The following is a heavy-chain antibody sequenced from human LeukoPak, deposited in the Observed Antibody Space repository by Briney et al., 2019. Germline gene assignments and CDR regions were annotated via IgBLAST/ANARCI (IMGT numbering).Heavy chain of an antibody. Sequence: SETLSLTCTVSGGSISSGDYYWSWIRQPPGKGLEWIGYIYYSGSTYYNPSLKSRVTISVDTSKNQFSLKLSSATAADTAVYYCARSQTAMVTFDYWGQGTLVTVSS. V-gene: IGHV4-30-4*08. CDR1: GGSISSGDYY. CDR3: ARSQTAMVTFDY. D-gene: IGHD5-18*01. J-gene: IGHJ4*02. CDR2: IYYSGST.